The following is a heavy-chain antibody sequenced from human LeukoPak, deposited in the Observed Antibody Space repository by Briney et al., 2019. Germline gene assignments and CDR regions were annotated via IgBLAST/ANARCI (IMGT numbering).Heavy chain of an antibody. CDR2: INHSGST. CDR1: GGSFSGCY. Sequence: PSETLSLTCAVYGGSFSGCYWSWIRQPPGKGLEWIGEINHSGSTNYNPSLKSRVTISVDTSKNQFSLKLSSVTAADTAVYYCARDLNDILTGYYYFDYWGQGTLVTVSS. CDR3: ARDLNDILTGYYYFDY. D-gene: IGHD3-9*01. J-gene: IGHJ4*02. V-gene: IGHV4-34*01.